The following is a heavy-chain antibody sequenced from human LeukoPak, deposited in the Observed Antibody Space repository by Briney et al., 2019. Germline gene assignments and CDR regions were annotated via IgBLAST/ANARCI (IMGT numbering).Heavy chain of an antibody. Sequence: SETLSLTCTVSGGSISSYYGSWIRQPPGKGLEWIGYIYYSGSTNYNPSLKSRVIISVVTSKNQFSLKLISVTAADTAVYYCARDRADCGGDCYPALNRYYMDVWGKGTTVTVSS. J-gene: IGHJ6*03. V-gene: IGHV4-59*01. CDR2: IYYSGST. D-gene: IGHD2-21*02. CDR1: GGSISSYY. CDR3: ARDRADCGGDCYPALNRYYMDV.